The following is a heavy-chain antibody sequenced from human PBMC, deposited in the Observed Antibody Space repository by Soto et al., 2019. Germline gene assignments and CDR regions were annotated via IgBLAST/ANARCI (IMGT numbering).Heavy chain of an antibody. D-gene: IGHD3-22*01. V-gene: IGHV3-15*07. CDR2: IKSKTDGGTT. CDR3: TPNEDDSSGYYY. J-gene: IGHJ4*02. Sequence: SVSNAWMNWVRQAPGKGLEWVGRIKSKTDGGTTDYAAPVKGRFTISRDDSKNTLYLQMNSLKTKDTAVYYCTPNEDDSSGYYYWGQGTLVTVSS. CDR1: SVSNAW.